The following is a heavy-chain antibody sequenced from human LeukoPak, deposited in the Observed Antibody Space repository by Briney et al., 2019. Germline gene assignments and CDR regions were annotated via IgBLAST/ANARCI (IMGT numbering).Heavy chain of an antibody. D-gene: IGHD3-9*01. CDR1: GFTFSSYG. J-gene: IGHJ4*02. Sequence: GGFLRLSCAASGFTFSSYGMHWVRQAPGKGLEWVAVIWYDGSNKYYADSVKGRFTISRDNSKNTLYLQMNSLRAEDTAVYYCARSRGYYDILTGLDYWGQGTLVTVSS. V-gene: IGHV3-33*01. CDR3: ARSRGYYDILTGLDY. CDR2: IWYDGSNK.